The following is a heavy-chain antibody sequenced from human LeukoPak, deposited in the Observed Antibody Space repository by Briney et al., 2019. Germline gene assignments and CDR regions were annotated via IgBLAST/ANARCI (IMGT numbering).Heavy chain of an antibody. Sequence: GASVKVSCKASGYTFTGYYMHWVRQAPGQGLEWMGWINPDNGVTNYAQKFQGRVTITRDTSISTAYMELSRLRSDDTAVYYCARVLTYYGGNSGFDYWGQGTLVTVSS. CDR3: ARVLTYYGGNSGFDY. CDR1: GYTFTGYY. V-gene: IGHV1-2*02. CDR2: INPDNGVT. D-gene: IGHD4-23*01. J-gene: IGHJ4*02.